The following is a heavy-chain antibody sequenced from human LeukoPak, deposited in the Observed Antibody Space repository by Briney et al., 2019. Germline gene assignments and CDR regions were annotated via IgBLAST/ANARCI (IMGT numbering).Heavy chain of an antibody. V-gene: IGHV1-8*01. CDR3: AREASYRYGLGYYHEYLDV. CDR2: MNPNSGNT. CDR1: GYTFTSYD. D-gene: IGHD5-18*01. Sequence: ASVKVSCKASGYTFTSYDINWVRQATGQGLEWMGWMNPNSGNTGYAQKFQGRVTMTRNTSISTAYMELSSLRSEDTAVYYCAREASYRYGLGYYHEYLDVWGKGTTVTVSS. J-gene: IGHJ6*03.